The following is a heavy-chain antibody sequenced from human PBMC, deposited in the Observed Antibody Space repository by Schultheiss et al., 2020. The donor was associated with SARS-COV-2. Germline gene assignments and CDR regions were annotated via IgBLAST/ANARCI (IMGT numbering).Heavy chain of an antibody. D-gene: IGHD6-19*01. V-gene: IGHV1-69*13. CDR1: GGTFSSYA. CDR3: ARGPHSSGWYAYQGDY. J-gene: IGHJ4*02. CDR2: IIPIFGTA. Sequence: SVKVSCKASGGTFSSYAISWVRQAPGQGLEWMGGIIPIFGTANYAQKFQGRVTITADESTSTAYMELSSLRSEDTAVYYCARGPHSSGWYAYQGDYWGQGTLVTVSS.